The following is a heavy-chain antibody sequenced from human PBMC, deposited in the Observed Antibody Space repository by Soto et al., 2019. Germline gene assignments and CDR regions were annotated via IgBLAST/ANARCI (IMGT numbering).Heavy chain of an antibody. CDR2: IWYDGSNK. V-gene: IGHV3-33*01. D-gene: IGHD3-22*01. CDR1: GFTFSSYG. J-gene: IGHJ4*02. Sequence: QVQLVESGGGVVQPGRSLRLSCAASGFTFSSYGMHWVRQAPGKGLEWVAVIWYDGSNKYYADSVKGLFTISRDNSKNTLYLQMNSLRAEDTAVYYCARDQYYDSSGSDYYFDYWGQGTLVTVSS. CDR3: ARDQYYDSSGSDYYFDY.